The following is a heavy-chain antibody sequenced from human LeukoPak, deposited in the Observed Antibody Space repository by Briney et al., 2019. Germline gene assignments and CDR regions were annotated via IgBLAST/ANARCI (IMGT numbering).Heavy chain of an antibody. Sequence: GESLKISCKGSGYSFTSYWIGWVRQMPGKGLEWMGIIYPGDSDTRYSPSFQGQVTISADKSISTAYLQWSSLKASDTAMYYCARHQWEYSSGWYVSDAFDIWGQGTMVTVSS. CDR1: GYSFTSYW. D-gene: IGHD6-19*01. V-gene: IGHV5-51*01. CDR2: IYPGDSDT. J-gene: IGHJ3*02. CDR3: ARHQWEYSSGWYVSDAFDI.